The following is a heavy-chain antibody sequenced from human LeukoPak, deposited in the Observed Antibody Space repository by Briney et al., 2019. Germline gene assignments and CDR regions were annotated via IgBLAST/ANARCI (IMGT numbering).Heavy chain of an antibody. D-gene: IGHD2-2*01. CDR2: INWNGGST. V-gene: IGHV3-20*04. J-gene: IGHJ6*03. CDR1: GFTFDDYA. CDR3: ARDAYCSSTSCLYYYYYYMDV. Sequence: GGSLRLSCAASGFTFDDYAMSWVRQAPGKGLEWVSGINWNGGSTGYADSVKGRFTISRDNAKNSLYLQMNSLRAEDTALYYCARDAYCSSTSCLYYYYYYMDVCGKATTVTVSS.